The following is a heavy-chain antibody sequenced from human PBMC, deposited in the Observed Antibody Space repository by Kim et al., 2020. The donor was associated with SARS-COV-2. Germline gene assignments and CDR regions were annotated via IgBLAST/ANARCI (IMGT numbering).Heavy chain of an antibody. D-gene: IGHD3-22*01. CDR3: AREAYYDSSGYYRAYYYYYGMDV. V-gene: IGHV3-48*03. CDR1: GFTFSSYE. CDR2: ISSGSTI. Sequence: GGSLRLSCAASGFTFSSYEMNWVRQAPGKGLEWVSYISSGSTIYYADSVKGRFTISRDNAKNSLYLQMNSLRAEDTAVYYCAREAYYDSSGYYRAYYYYYGMDVWGQGTTVTVSS. J-gene: IGHJ6*02.